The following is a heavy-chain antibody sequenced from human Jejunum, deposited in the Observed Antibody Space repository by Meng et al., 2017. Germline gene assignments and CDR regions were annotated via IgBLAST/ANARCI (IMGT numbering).Heavy chain of an antibody. Sequence: EPGPGLLKPSQTLSLPCSVSGGSITTGGYYWSWIRQHPGKGLEWIGHIYYSGSTHYNPSLKSRVTISIDTSQNQFSLKLSSVTAADTAVYYCARGDTGYSGYVFGYWGQGTLVTVSS. CDR2: IYYSGST. J-gene: IGHJ4*02. V-gene: IGHV4-31*02. D-gene: IGHD5-12*01. CDR1: GGSITTGGYY. CDR3: ARGDTGYSGYVFGY.